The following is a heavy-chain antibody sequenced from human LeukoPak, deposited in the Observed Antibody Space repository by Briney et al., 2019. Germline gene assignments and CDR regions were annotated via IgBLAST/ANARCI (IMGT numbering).Heavy chain of an antibody. Sequence: ASVKVSCKASGYTFTSYGISWVRQAPGQGLEWMGWISAYNGNTNYAQKLQDRVTMTTDTSTSTAYMELSSLRSEDTAVYYCVRGGGIVGATPDYYYMDVWGKGTTVTVSS. CDR2: ISAYNGNT. V-gene: IGHV1-18*01. CDR1: GYTFTSYG. D-gene: IGHD1-26*01. J-gene: IGHJ6*03. CDR3: VRGGGIVGATPDYYYMDV.